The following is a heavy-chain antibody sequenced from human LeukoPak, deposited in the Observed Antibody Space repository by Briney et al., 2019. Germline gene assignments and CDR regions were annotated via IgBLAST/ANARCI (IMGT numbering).Heavy chain of an antibody. CDR2: IKQDGSEK. V-gene: IGHV3-7*01. J-gene: IGHJ3*02. CDR3: ARVRGIQAGLDI. D-gene: IGHD1-14*01. Sequence: GGSLRLSCAASGFSFSTYWMSWVRQAPGKGLEWVANIKQDGSEKYYVDSVKGRFTISRDNAKNSLYLQMNSLRAEDAAVYYCARVRGIQAGLDIWGQGTMVTVSS. CDR1: GFSFSTYW.